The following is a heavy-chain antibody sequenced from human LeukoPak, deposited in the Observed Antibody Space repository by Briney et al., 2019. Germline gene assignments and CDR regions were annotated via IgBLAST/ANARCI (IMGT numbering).Heavy chain of an antibody. D-gene: IGHD1-14*01. CDR3: ARDAKQRTENWFDP. J-gene: IGHJ5*02. CDR2: LSAYNGDK. CDR1: GYTFTIYG. V-gene: IGHV1-18*01. Sequence: GASVKVSCKASGYTFTIYGITWVRQAPGQGREGMGWLSAYNGDKKYAQNLQDRVTMTTDTSTSTAYMELRSLRSDDTAVYYCARDAKQRTENWFDPWGQGTLVTVSS.